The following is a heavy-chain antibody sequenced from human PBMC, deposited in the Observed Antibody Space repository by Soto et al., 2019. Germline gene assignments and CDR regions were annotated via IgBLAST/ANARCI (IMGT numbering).Heavy chain of an antibody. Sequence: QVQLVESGGGVVQPGRSLRLSCAASGFTFSSYGMHWVRQAPGKGLEWVAVISYDGSNKYYADSVKGRFTISRDNSKNTLYLQMDSLRAEDTAVYYCAKNHGSGSGGWFDPWGQGTLVTVSS. J-gene: IGHJ5*02. V-gene: IGHV3-30*18. CDR2: ISYDGSNK. CDR1: GFTFSSYG. D-gene: IGHD3-10*01. CDR3: AKNHGSGSGGWFDP.